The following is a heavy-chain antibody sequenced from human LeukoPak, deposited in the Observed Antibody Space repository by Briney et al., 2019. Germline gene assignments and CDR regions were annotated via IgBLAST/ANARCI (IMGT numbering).Heavy chain of an antibody. J-gene: IGHJ6*04. CDR1: GGTFSSYA. V-gene: IGHV1-69*13. CDR2: IIPIFGTA. Sequence: ASVKVSCKASGGTFSSYAISWVRQAPGQGLEWMGGIIPIFGTANYAQKFQGRVTITADESTSTAYMELSSLRSEDTAVYYCARESDTVVVPAAIHYYYYGMDVWGKGTTVTVSS. CDR3: ARESDTVVVPAAIHYYYYGMDV. D-gene: IGHD2-2*01.